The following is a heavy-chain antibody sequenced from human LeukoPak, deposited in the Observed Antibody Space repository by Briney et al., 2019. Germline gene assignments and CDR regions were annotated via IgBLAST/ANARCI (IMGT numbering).Heavy chain of an antibody. CDR2: ISYDGSNK. CDR3: ASTPTDY. CDR1: GFTFSSYA. V-gene: IGHV3-30-3*01. Sequence: EGSLRLSCAASGFTFSSYAMHWVRQAPGKGLEWVAVISYDGSNKYYADSVKGRFTISRDNSKNTLYLQMNSLRAEDTAVYYCASTPTDYWGQGTLVTVSS. J-gene: IGHJ4*02.